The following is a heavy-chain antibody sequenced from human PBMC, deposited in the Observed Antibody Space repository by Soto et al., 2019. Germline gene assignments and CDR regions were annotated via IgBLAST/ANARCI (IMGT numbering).Heavy chain of an antibody. CDR3: ARLDKFNGGWS. Sequence: QVHLVETGGGVVQPGRSLRLSCAASGFTFSSYAMHWVRRAPGKGLEWVAAVSHDGKSGFYADSVSGRFTVSRDNSNNLVYLQMDSLRPEDTALFYCARLDKFNGGWSWGQGTAVSVSS. D-gene: IGHD6-19*01. J-gene: IGHJ4*02. V-gene: IGHV3-30*14. CDR1: GFTFSSYA. CDR2: VSHDGKSG.